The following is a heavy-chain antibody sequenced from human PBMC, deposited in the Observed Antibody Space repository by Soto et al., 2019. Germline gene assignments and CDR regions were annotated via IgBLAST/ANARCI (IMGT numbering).Heavy chain of an antibody. CDR1: GFTFSSYA. Sequence: GGSLRLSCAASGFTFSSYAMHWVRQAPGKGLEWVAVISYDGSNKYYADSVKGRFTISRDNSKNTLYLQMNSLRAEDTAVYYCARDPKLGTSFSQLDYWGQGTLVTVSS. J-gene: IGHJ4*02. D-gene: IGHD7-27*01. CDR2: ISYDGSNK. CDR3: ARDPKLGTSFSQLDY. V-gene: IGHV3-30*04.